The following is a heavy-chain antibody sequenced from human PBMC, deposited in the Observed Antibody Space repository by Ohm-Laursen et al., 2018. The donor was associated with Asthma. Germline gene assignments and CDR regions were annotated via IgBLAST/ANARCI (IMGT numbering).Heavy chain of an antibody. CDR3: TRGGHYGSYFDY. CDR1: GFTFSTYW. D-gene: IGHD4-17*01. Sequence: SLRLSCAASGFTFSTYWMHWVRQAPGKGLVWVSRVYGDGSNTIYADSVKGRFTISRDNAKNTLYLQMNSLRAEDTTVDYCTRGGHYGSYFDYWGQGTLVTVSS. V-gene: IGHV3-74*01. J-gene: IGHJ4*02. CDR2: VYGDGSNT.